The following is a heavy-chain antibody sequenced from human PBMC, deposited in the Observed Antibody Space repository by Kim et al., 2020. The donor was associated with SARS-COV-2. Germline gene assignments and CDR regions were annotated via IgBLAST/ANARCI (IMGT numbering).Heavy chain of an antibody. V-gene: IGHV3-30-3*01. D-gene: IGHD3-16*01. J-gene: IGHJ4*02. CDR3: ARFRAGGYDY. Sequence: NKYYADSVKGRFTISRDNSKNTLYLQMNSLRAEDTAVYYCARFRAGGYDYWGQGTLVTVSS. CDR2: NK.